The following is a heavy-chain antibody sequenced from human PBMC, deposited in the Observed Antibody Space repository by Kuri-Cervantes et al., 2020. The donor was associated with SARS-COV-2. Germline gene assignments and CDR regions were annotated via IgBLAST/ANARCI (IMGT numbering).Heavy chain of an antibody. D-gene: IGHD2/OR15-2a*01. CDR1: GFTFSSYS. V-gene: IGHV4-59*12. J-gene: IGHJ4*02. CDR3: ARGAID. Sequence: SETLSLTCAASGFTFSSYSMNWVRQAPGKGLEWVGYIYYNGSTYYNPSLRSRVIVSVDRSKNQFSLNLNSVTAADTALYYCARGAIDWGQGTLVTVSS. CDR2: IYYNGST.